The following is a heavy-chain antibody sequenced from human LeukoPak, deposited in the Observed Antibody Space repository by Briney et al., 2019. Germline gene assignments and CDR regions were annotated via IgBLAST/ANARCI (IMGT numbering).Heavy chain of an antibody. V-gene: IGHV1-2*02. CDR1: GYTFTGYY. CDR2: INPNSGGT. J-gene: IGHJ6*03. D-gene: IGHD6-19*01. Sequence: ASVKVSCKASGYTFTGYYMHWVRQAPGQGLEWMGWINPNSGGTNYAQKLQGRVTMTRDTSISTAYMELSRLRSDDTAVYYCARGVAGSYYYYYIDVWGKGTTVTVSS. CDR3: ARGVAGSYYYYYIDV.